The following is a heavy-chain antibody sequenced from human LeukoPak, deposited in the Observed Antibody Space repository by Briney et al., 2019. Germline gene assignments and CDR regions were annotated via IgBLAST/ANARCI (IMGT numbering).Heavy chain of an antibody. Sequence: GGPLRLSCAASGFTFSSYSMNWVRQAPGKGLEWVSSISSSSSYIYYADSVKGRFTISRDNAKNSLYLQMNSLRAEDTAVYYCARDPSYYYYYYYMDVWGKGTTVTVSS. CDR2: ISSSSSYI. J-gene: IGHJ6*03. CDR1: GFTFSSYS. V-gene: IGHV3-21*01. CDR3: ARDPSYYYYYYYMDV.